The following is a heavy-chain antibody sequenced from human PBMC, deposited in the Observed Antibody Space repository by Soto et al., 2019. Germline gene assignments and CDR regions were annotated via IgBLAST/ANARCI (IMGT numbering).Heavy chain of an antibody. CDR3: ARDMNLAAPVRPWWIDP. J-gene: IGHJ5*02. Sequence: ASVKVSCKASGYTFTSYGISWVRQAPGQGLEWMGWISAYNGNTNYAQKLQGRVTMTTDTSTSTAYMELRSLRSDDTAVYYCARDMNLAAPVRPWWIDPRGPGTLVTVSS. V-gene: IGHV1-18*01. D-gene: IGHD6-13*01. CDR1: GYTFTSYG. CDR2: ISAYNGNT.